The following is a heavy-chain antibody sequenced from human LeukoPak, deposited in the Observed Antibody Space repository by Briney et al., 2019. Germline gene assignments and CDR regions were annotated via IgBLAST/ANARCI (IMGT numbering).Heavy chain of an antibody. D-gene: IGHD1-1*01. CDR1: GFTFSTYE. CDR2: IGGGGSTI. V-gene: IGHV3-48*03. J-gene: IGHJ3*02. CDR3: ARDYLVGGTDAFDI. Sequence: GGSLRLSCAASGFTFSTYEMNWVRQAPGEGLEWVSYIGGGGSTIYYADSVKGRFTISRDNAKNSLYLQMNRLRGEDTGVYYCARDYLVGGTDAFDIWGQGTMVTVSS.